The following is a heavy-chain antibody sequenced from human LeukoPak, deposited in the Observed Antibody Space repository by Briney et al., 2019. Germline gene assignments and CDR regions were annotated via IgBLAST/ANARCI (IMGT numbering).Heavy chain of an antibody. V-gene: IGHV4-4*02. CDR2: ISLTGRT. D-gene: IGHD1-26*01. CDR3: SGESGAFCPFGY. J-gene: IGHJ4*02. Sequence: PSETLSLTCGVSGGSISTTNWWSGVRPPPGKGLEGVGEISLTGRTNYNPSLNGRVTMSLDESSNQLSLNLTSVTAADTAIYYCSGESGAFCPFGYWGQGTLVIVPS. CDR1: GGSISTTNW.